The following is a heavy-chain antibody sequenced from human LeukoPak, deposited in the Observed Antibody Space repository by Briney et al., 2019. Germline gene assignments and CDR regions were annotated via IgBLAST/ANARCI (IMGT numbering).Heavy chain of an antibody. CDR3: ARLGYCSGGSCYPGFDY. CDR2: IYYSGST. D-gene: IGHD2-15*01. Sequence: SETLSLTCTVSGGSISSSSYYWGWIRQPPGKGLEWIGSIYYSGSTYYNPSLKSRVTISVDTSKNQFSLKLSSVTAADTAVYYCARLGYCSGGSCYPGFDYWGQGTLVTVSS. J-gene: IGHJ4*02. CDR1: GGSISSSSYY. V-gene: IGHV4-39*07.